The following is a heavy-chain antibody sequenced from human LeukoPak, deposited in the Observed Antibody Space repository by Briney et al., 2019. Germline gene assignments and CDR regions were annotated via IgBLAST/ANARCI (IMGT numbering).Heavy chain of an antibody. V-gene: IGHV3-30*04. CDR1: GFPFRSYA. CDR3: AEGGGDDYYDSSGYLFLGLY. D-gene: IGHD3-22*01. Sequence: GGSLRLSCTASGFPFRSYAMHWVRQALGKGLEWVAVISYDGSNKYYADSVKGRFTISGDNSKNTLYLQMNSLIAEDTAVYYCAEGGGDDYYDSSGYLFLGLYWGQGTLVTVSS. CDR2: ISYDGSNK. J-gene: IGHJ4*02.